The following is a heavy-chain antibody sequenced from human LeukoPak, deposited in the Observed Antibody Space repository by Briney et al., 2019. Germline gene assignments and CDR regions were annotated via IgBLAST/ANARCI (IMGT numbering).Heavy chain of an antibody. CDR1: GGSISISTYY. D-gene: IGHD3-22*01. J-gene: IGHJ5*02. CDR3: AKLGTGYDSSGYSIGWFDP. CDR2: IYYSGST. Sequence: SETLSLTCTVSGGSISISTYYWGWIRQPPGKGLEWIGNIYYSGSTYYNPSLKSRVTISVDTSKNQFSLRLSSVTAADTAVYYCAKLGTGYDSSGYSIGWFDPWGQGTLVTVSS. V-gene: IGHV4-39*01.